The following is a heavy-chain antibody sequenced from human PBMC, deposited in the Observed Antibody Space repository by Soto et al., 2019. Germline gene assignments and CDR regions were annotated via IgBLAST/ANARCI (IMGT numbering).Heavy chain of an antibody. V-gene: IGHV1-69*06. CDR1: GGTFSNYA. J-gene: IGHJ4*02. CDR3: AIGVYCGGDWYSRFDY. Sequence: QVQVVQSGAEVKKPGSAVKVSCKASGGTFSNYAISWVRQAPGQGLDWMGGIIPIFGTANDAQKFQGRVTSTADKSTSTSYMELSSLRSEDTAVYYCAIGVYCGGDWYSRFDYWGQGTMVTVSS. CDR2: IIPIFGTA. D-gene: IGHD2-21*02.